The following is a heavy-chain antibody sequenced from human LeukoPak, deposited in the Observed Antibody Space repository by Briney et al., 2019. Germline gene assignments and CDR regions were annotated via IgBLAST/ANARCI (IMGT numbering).Heavy chain of an antibody. V-gene: IGHV4-59*01. CDR2: IYYSGST. J-gene: IGHJ4*02. CDR1: RDSISSYY. CDR3: ARVRGEQWLVQGRVGSESNSDS. D-gene: IGHD6-19*01. Sequence: PSETLSLTCTVSRDSISSYYWSWIRQPPGKGLEWIGYIYYSGSTSYNPSLKSRVTISVDTSKNQFSLKLSFVTAADTAVYYCARVRGEQWLVQGRVGSESNSDSWGQGTLVTVSS.